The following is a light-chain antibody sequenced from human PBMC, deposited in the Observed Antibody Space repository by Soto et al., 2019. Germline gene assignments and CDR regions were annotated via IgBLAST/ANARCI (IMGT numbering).Light chain of an antibody. CDR1: SSDVGAYNY. J-gene: IGLJ2*01. CDR3: ISYTSSRDVV. V-gene: IGLV2-14*01. Sequence: QSALTQPASVSGSPGQSITISCTGTSSDVGAYNYVSWYQQHPGKAPKLMIYEVSDRPSGVSTRFSGSKSGNTASLTISGLQAEDEADYYCISYTSSRDVVFGGGTKLIVL. CDR2: EVS.